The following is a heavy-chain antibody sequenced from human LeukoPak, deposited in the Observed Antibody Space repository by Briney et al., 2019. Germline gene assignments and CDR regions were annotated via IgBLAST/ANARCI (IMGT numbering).Heavy chain of an antibody. V-gene: IGHV3-21*01. D-gene: IGHD2-15*01. CDR1: GFTFSSYS. Sequence: KPGGSLRLSCAASGFTFSSYSMNWVRQAPGKGLEWVSSISSSSSYIYYADSVKGRFTISRDNAKNSLYLQMNSLRAEDTAVYYCARVGYCSGGSCLAAGIPRDIWGQGTMVTVSS. J-gene: IGHJ3*02. CDR2: ISSSSSYI. CDR3: ARVGYCSGGSCLAAGIPRDI.